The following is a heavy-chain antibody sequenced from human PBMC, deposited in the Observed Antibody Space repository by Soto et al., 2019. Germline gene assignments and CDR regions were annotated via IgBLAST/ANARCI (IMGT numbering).Heavy chain of an antibody. V-gene: IGHV1-2*02. CDR1: GYIFTGYY. Sequence: QVQLVQSGAEVKKPGASVKVSCKASGYIFTGYYMHWLRQAPGQGLEWMGWFNPNSGGTKYAQKFQCRVTMTNDTSINTAYMELSGLISDDTAVYYCARGDFDSSANYYAGWFDPWGQGTLVTVSS. J-gene: IGHJ5*02. CDR2: FNPNSGGT. D-gene: IGHD3-22*01. CDR3: ARGDFDSSANYYAGWFDP.